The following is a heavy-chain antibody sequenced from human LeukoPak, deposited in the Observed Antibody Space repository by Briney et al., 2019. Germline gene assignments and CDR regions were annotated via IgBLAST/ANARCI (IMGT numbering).Heavy chain of an antibody. CDR1: GFTFSSYG. Sequence: GGSLRLSCAASGFTFSSYGMHWVRQAPGKGLEWVAVISYDGSNKYYADSVKGRFTISRDNAKNSLYLQMNSLRAEDTALYYCAKQGSSSWSSYYYYGMDVWGQGTTVTVSS. CDR3: AKQGSSSWSSYYYYGMDV. CDR2: ISYDGSNK. D-gene: IGHD6-13*01. J-gene: IGHJ6*02. V-gene: IGHV3-30*18.